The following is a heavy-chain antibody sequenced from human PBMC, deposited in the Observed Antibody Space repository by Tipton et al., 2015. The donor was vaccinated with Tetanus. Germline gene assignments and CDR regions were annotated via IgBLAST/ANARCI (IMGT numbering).Heavy chain of an antibody. CDR3: VRAPYNSPGKYYFDY. J-gene: IGHJ4*02. Sequence: TLSLTCAVYGGTFNNYFWTWIRQPPGKGLEWIGEINYDGSTNYSPSLKSRVTISVDRSSDQFSLRLTSVTAADTAIYYCVRAPYNSPGKYYFDYWGQGTLVTVSS. D-gene: IGHD1-1*01. CDR2: INYDGST. V-gene: IGHV4-34*08. CDR1: GGTFNNYF.